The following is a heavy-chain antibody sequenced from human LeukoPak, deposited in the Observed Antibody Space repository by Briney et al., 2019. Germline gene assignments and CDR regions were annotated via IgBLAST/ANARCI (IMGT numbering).Heavy chain of an antibody. D-gene: IGHD1-26*01. J-gene: IGHJ4*02. V-gene: IGHV3-33*01. CDR3: ARGGGIVGAHIDY. Sequence: GGSLRLSCAASGFTFSSYGMHWVRQAPGKGLEWVAVIWYDGSNKYYADSMKGRFTISRDNSKNTLYLQMNSLRAEDTAVYYCARGGGIVGAHIDYWGQGTLVTVSS. CDR2: IWYDGSNK. CDR1: GFTFSSYG.